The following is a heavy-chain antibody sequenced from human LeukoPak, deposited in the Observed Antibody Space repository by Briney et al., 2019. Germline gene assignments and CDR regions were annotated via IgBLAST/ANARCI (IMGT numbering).Heavy chain of an antibody. CDR2: IYTSGST. Sequence: PSETLSLTCTVSGGSISSYYWSWIRQPAGKGLEWIGRIYTSGSTNYNPSLKSRVTMSVDTSKNQFSLKLSSVTAADTAVYYCARVIVGARFAAFDIWGQGTMVTVSS. CDR3: ARVIVGARFAAFDI. CDR1: GGSISSYY. J-gene: IGHJ3*02. V-gene: IGHV4-4*07. D-gene: IGHD1-26*01.